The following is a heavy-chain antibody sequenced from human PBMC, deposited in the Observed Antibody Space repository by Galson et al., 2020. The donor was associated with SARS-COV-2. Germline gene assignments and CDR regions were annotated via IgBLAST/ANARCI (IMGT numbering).Heavy chain of an antibody. CDR3: ARPDSGSYHSWFDP. J-gene: IGHJ5*02. CDR1: GFTFSSYA. V-gene: IGHV3-30*04. CDR2: ISYDGSNK. Sequence: GESLKISCAASGFTFSSYAMHWVRQAPGKGLEWVAVISYDGSNKYYADSVKGRFTISRDNSKNTLYLQMNRLRAEDTAVYYCARPDSGSYHSWFDPWGQGTLVTVSS. D-gene: IGHD1-26*01.